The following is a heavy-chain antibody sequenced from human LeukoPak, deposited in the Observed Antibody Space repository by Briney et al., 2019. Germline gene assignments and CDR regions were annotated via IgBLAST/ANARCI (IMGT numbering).Heavy chain of an antibody. CDR1: GFTFSSYA. V-gene: IGHV3-30*04. D-gene: IGHD6-6*01. J-gene: IGHJ4*02. CDR2: ISYDGSNK. CDR3: ARVLAARPMGY. Sequence: GRSLRLSCAASGFTFSSYAMHWVRQAPGKGLEWVAVISYDGSNKYYADSVKGRFTISRDNSKNTLYLQMNSLRAEDTAVYYCARVLAARPMGYWGQGTLVTVAS.